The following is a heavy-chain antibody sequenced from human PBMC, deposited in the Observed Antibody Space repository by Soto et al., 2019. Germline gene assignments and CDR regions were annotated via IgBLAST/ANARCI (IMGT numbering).Heavy chain of an antibody. CDR3: ASSGYEPDDAFDI. V-gene: IGHV4-59*08. D-gene: IGHD5-12*01. Sequence: SETLSLTCTVSGGSISSYYWSWIRQPPGKGLEWIGYIYYSGSTNYNPSLKSRVTISVDTSKNQFSLKLSSVTAADTAVYYCASSGYEPDDAFDIWGQGTMVTVSS. CDR2: IYYSGST. CDR1: GGSISSYY. J-gene: IGHJ3*02.